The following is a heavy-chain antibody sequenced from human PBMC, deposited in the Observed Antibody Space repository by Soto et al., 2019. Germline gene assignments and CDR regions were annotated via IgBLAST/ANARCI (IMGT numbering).Heavy chain of an antibody. D-gene: IGHD3-16*01. V-gene: IGHV4-59*01. J-gene: IGHJ6*02. Sequence: PSVTLSLTCTVSGGDINLYYWSWMRQSPGKGLEWFGYVYYNGITTYNPSLQSRVTISLDTSKNQFSLRLSSVTAADTAVYYCARDWGEIWNNSYYYSGMDVWGQGTTVTVSS. CDR1: GGDINLYY. CDR3: ARDWGEIWNNSYYYSGMDV. CDR2: VYYNGIT.